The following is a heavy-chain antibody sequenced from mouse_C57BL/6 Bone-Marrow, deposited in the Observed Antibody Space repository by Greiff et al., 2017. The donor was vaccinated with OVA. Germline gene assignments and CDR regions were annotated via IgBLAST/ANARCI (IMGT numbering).Heavy chain of an antibody. Sequence: EVKLMESGGGLVQPGGSLKLSCAASGFTFSDYGMAWVRQAPRTGPEWVAFISNLAYSIYYADTVTGRFTISRENAKNTLYLEMSSLRSEDTAMYYCARMGDYGSPFGYFDVWGTGTTVTVSS. D-gene: IGHD1-1*01. CDR2: ISNLAYSI. CDR1: GFTFSDYG. V-gene: IGHV5-15*01. J-gene: IGHJ1*03. CDR3: ARMGDYGSPFGYFDV.